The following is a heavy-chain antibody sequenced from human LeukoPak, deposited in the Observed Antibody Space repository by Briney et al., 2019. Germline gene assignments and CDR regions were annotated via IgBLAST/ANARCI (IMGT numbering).Heavy chain of an antibody. CDR2: INHSGST. Sequence: GSLRLSCAASGFTFSSYSMNWVRQPPGKGLEWIGEINHSGSTSYNPSLKSRVTISVDTSKNQFSLKLSSVTAADTAVYYCARGPRIAVAGRRSWFDPWGQGTLVSVSS. V-gene: IGHV4-34*01. D-gene: IGHD6-19*01. J-gene: IGHJ5*02. CDR1: GFTFSSYS. CDR3: ARGPRIAVAGRRSWFDP.